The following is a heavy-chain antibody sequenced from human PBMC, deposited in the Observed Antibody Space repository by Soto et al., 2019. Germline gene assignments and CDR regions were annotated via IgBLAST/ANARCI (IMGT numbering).Heavy chain of an antibody. Sequence: GGSLRLSCAASGFTFSIYGMHWVRQAPGKGLEWVAVIWSDGSNQYYADSVKGRFTIARDNPKNTLYLQMNSLRAEDTAVYYCARGLQGFDYWGQGTPVTVSS. J-gene: IGHJ4*02. D-gene: IGHD4-4*01. CDR1: GFTFSIYG. CDR2: IWSDGSNQ. CDR3: ARGLQGFDY. V-gene: IGHV3-33*01.